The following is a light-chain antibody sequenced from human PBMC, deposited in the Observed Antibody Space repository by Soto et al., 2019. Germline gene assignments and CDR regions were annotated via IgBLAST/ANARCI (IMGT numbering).Light chain of an antibody. V-gene: IGKV3-15*01. Sequence: EKVMTQSPATLSVSPGERATLSCRASQSVSSNLDWYQEKPGQASRLLLFDASTRATGIPARFSGSGFGTEFTLTISSLQSEDLAVYYCQEYDDWPETFGQGTKVDIK. CDR3: QEYDDWPET. CDR2: DAS. CDR1: QSVSSN. J-gene: IGKJ1*01.